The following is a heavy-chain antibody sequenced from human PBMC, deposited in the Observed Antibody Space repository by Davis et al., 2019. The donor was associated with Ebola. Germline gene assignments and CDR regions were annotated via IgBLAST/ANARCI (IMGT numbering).Heavy chain of an antibody. CDR2: ISYDGSNK. CDR1: GFTSSSYA. Sequence: PGGSLRLSCAASGFTSSSYAMHWVRQAPGKGLEWVAVISYDGSNKYYADSVKGRFTISRDNSKNTLYLQMNSLRAEDTAVYYCARAIAAAGYNWFDPWGQGTLVTVSS. D-gene: IGHD6-13*01. V-gene: IGHV3-30-3*01. J-gene: IGHJ5*02. CDR3: ARAIAAAGYNWFDP.